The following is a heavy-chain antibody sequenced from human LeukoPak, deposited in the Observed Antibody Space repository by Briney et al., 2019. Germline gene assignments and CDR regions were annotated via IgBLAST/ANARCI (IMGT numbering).Heavy chain of an antibody. Sequence: PSETLSLTCTVSGDSIGSSSYFWDWIRQLLGKGLEWIGSIYYGGSSYYNPSLKSRVTISVDTSKNQFSLKLSSVTAADTAVYYCARHRSGTYYRFDYWGQGTLVTVSS. CDR1: GDSIGSSSYF. J-gene: IGHJ4*02. V-gene: IGHV4-39*01. CDR2: IYYGGSS. D-gene: IGHD1-26*01. CDR3: ARHRSGTYYRFDY.